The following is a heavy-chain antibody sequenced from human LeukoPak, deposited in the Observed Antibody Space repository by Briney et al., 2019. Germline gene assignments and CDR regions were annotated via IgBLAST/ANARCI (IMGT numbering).Heavy chain of an antibody. J-gene: IGHJ3*02. CDR2: ISGSGGST. Sequence: PGGSLRLSCAASGFTFSSYAMSWVRQAPGKGLEWVSAISGSGGSTYYADSVKGRFTISRDNSKNTLYLQMNSLRAEDTAVYYCAKEAGIAARHTPGAFDIWGQGTMVTVSS. D-gene: IGHD6-6*01. V-gene: IGHV3-23*01. CDR3: AKEAGIAARHTPGAFDI. CDR1: GFTFSSYA.